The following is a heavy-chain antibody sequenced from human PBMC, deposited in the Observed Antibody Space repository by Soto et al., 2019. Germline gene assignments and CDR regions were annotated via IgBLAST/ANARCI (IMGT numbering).Heavy chain of an antibody. Sequence: GESLKISCKGSGYNFTTFWIGWVRQVPGKGLEWMGIIYPGDSETKYSPDFEGQVTISADRSTNTAYLQWRSLRASDTAMYYCARLGFPRANWFDPWGQGTLVTV. J-gene: IGHJ5*02. CDR3: ARLGFPRANWFDP. CDR2: IYPGDSET. V-gene: IGHV5-51*01. CDR1: GYNFTTFW.